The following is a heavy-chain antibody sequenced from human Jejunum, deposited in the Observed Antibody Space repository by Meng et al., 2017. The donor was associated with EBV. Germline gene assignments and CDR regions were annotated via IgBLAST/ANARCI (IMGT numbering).Heavy chain of an antibody. V-gene: IGHV4-30-2*01. CDR1: GGSIRSGGYS. CDR2: IYYIGSA. CDR3: ARGAYFDY. J-gene: IGHJ4*02. Sequence: HLHESGSGLGKPSETLSLPCAVPGGSIRSGGYSWHWIRQPPGKGLQWIGYIYYIGSAFYNPSLKSRVTLSVDRSKNQFSLNLSSVTAADTDVYYCARGAYFDYWGQGTLVTVSS.